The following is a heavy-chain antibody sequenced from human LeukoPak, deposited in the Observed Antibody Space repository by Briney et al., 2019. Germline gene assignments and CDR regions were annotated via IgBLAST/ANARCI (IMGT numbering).Heavy chain of an antibody. CDR2: ISYDGSNK. D-gene: IGHD3-16*02. CDR3: AKDEGYPNWFDP. CDR1: GFTFSSYG. Sequence: PGRSLRLSCAASGFTFSSYGMHWVRQAPGKGLEWVAVISYDGSNKYYADSVKGRFTISRDNSKNTPYLQMNSLRAEDTAVYYCAKDEGYPNWFDPWGQGTLVTVSS. V-gene: IGHV3-30*18. J-gene: IGHJ5*02.